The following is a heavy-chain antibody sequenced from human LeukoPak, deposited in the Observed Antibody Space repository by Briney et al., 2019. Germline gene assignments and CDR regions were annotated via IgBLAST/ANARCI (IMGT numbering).Heavy chain of an antibody. V-gene: IGHV3-7*01. D-gene: IGHD3-10*01. Sequence: GGSLRLSCAASGFTFSSYWMSWVRQAPGKGLEWVANIKQDGSEKYCVDSVKGRFTISRDNAKNSLYLQMNSLRAEDTAVYYCATLPYITMVRGVIDYWGQGTLVTVSS. CDR2: IKQDGSEK. J-gene: IGHJ4*02. CDR1: GFTFSSYW. CDR3: ATLPYITMVRGVIDY.